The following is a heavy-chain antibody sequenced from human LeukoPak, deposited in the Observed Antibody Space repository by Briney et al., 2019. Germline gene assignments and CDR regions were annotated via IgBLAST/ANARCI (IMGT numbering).Heavy chain of an antibody. CDR1: GFTFSRHG. V-gene: IGHV3-33*03. CDR3: ASGGDVERPDSPRDY. D-gene: IGHD2-21*01. Sequence: PGRSLRLSCSASGFTFSRHGMHWVRQAPGKGPEWVAFVWYDGSYKHYADSVKGRFTISRDNSNNMLYLQMSRLRVDDTAVYYCASGGDVERPDSPRDYWGQGTLVTVSS. J-gene: IGHJ4*02. CDR2: VWYDGSYK.